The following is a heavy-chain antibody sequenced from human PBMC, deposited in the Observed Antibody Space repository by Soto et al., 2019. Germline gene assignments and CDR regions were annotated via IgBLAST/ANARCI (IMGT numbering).Heavy chain of an antibody. V-gene: IGHV1-69*13. Sequence: SVKVSCKASGGTFNSYGFSWVRQPPGQGLEWIGGIIPILTTPNCAQSFQGRVTIVADESTTTVYMELSSMRSENTAIYYCATSVGIAASGEEGMDVWGQGTSVTVSS. CDR3: ATSVGIAASGEEGMDV. CDR1: GGTFNSYG. CDR2: IIPILTTP. J-gene: IGHJ6*02. D-gene: IGHD6-13*01.